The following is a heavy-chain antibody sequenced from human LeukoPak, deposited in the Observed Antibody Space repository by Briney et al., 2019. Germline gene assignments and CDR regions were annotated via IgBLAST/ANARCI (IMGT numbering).Heavy chain of an antibody. CDR3: ARQPRWDPYDYVWSGDAFDI. D-gene: IGHD3-16*01. J-gene: IGHJ3*02. V-gene: IGHV4-39*01. CDR1: GGSISSSSYY. Sequence: PSETLSLTCTVSGGSISSSSYYWGWIRQPPGKGLEWIGSIYYSGSTYYNPSLKSRVTISVDTSKNQFSLKLSSVTDADTAVYYCARQPRWDPYDYVWSGDAFDIWDQGTMVTVSS. CDR2: IYYSGST.